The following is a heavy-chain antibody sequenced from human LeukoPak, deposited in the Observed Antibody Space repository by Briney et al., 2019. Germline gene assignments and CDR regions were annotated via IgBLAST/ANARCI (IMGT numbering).Heavy chain of an antibody. CDR2: ISAGGGAT. Sequence: PGGSLRLSCEASGXTFASYAMSWVPQAPGKGLEWVSGISAGGGATYSADSVKGRFSISRNNSKNTLYLHMSSLRAEDTAIYYCAKDRQQLANFDCWGQGALVTVSS. J-gene: IGHJ4*02. CDR3: AKDRQQLANFDC. CDR1: GXTFASYA. D-gene: IGHD6-13*01. V-gene: IGHV3-23*01.